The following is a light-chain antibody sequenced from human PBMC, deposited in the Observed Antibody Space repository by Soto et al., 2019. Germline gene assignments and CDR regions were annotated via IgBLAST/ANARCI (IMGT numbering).Light chain of an antibody. V-gene: IGLV8-61*01. CDR1: SGSVSTTYY. J-gene: IGLJ3*02. CDR3: VLYMGSGIWV. CDR2: STN. Sequence: QTVVTQEPSFSVSPGGTVTLTCGLRSGSVSTTYYPSWYQQTPGQAPRTVIHSTNTRSSGVPDRFSGSILGNKAALTITGARAEDESNYYCVLYMGSGIWVFGGGTQLTVL.